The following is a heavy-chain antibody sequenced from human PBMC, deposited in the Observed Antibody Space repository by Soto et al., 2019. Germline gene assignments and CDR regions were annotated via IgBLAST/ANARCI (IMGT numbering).Heavy chain of an antibody. D-gene: IGHD1-26*01. CDR2: IIPIFGTA. CDR1: GGTFSSYA. J-gene: IGHJ6*02. Sequence: QVQLVQSGAEVKKPGSSVKVSCKASGGTFSSYAISWVRQAPGQGLEWMGGIIPIFGTANYAQKFQGRVTITADESTSTAYMELSSLRSEDTAVYYCARLVGDPGNIYYYYYGMDVWGQGTTVTVSS. V-gene: IGHV1-69*01. CDR3: ARLVGDPGNIYYYYYGMDV.